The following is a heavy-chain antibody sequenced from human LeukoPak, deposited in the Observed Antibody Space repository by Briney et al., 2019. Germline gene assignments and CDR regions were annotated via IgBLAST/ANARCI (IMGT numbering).Heavy chain of an antibody. J-gene: IGHJ5*02. CDR3: AREMVRGSHWFDP. V-gene: IGHV4-59*02. Sequence: SETLSLTCTVSGGSVTDYYWSWIRQSPGKGLEWIGYIYYTGTSYNPSLKSRVTISADTSKNQFSLKLISVTAADTAVYYCAREMVRGSHWFDPWGQGTLVTVSS. D-gene: IGHD3-10*01. CDR2: IYYTGT. CDR1: GGSVTDYY.